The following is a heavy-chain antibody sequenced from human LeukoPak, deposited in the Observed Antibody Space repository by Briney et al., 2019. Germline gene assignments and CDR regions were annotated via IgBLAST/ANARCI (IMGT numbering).Heavy chain of an antibody. Sequence: GESLKISCKGSGITFGDYAMSWVRQAPGKGLEWVGFIRGKAYGRTTEYAASVKGRFTISRDDAKRIAFLQMNSLKTEDTGVYYCSCSTWYANTKLDYWGQGTLVTVSS. J-gene: IGHJ4*02. D-gene: IGHD6-13*01. CDR3: SCSTWYANTKLDY. CDR1: GITFGDYA. V-gene: IGHV3-49*04. CDR2: IRGKAYGRTT.